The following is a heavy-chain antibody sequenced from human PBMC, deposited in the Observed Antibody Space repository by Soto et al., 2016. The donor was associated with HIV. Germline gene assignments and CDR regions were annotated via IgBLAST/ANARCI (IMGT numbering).Heavy chain of an antibody. Sequence: VQLVESGGGVVQPGRSLRLSCAASGFTFSTYAMHWVRQAPGKGLEWVAVISYDGSNVFYADSVKGRFTVSRDNSKNTMYLQMNSLRAEDTAVYYCARKFDYDILTALGGXFDIWGQGTMVTVSP. CDR2: ISYDGSNV. D-gene: IGHD3-9*01. CDR3: ARKFDYDILTALGGXFDI. J-gene: IGHJ3*02. CDR1: GFTFSTYA. V-gene: IGHV3-30*04.